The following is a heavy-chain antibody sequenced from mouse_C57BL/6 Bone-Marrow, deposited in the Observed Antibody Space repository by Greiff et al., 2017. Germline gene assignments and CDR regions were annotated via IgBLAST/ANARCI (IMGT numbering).Heavy chain of an antibody. Sequence: QVQLQQSGAELAKPGASVKLSCKASGYTFTSYWLHWVKQRPGQGLEWIGYINPSSGYTKYNQKFKDKATLTADKSSSTAYMQLSSLTYEDSAVYYCARSRTGTAYYFDYWGQGTTLTVSS. CDR3: ARSRTGTAYYFDY. CDR1: GYTFTSYW. CDR2: INPSSGYT. J-gene: IGHJ2*01. V-gene: IGHV1-7*01. D-gene: IGHD4-1*01.